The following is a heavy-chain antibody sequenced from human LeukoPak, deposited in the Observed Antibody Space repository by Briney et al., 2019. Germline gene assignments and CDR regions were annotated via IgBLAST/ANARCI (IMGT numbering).Heavy chain of an antibody. CDR3: ARAEYYYDSSGQSYYYYGMDV. J-gene: IGHJ6*02. CDR2: IYYSGST. Sequence: SETLSLTCTVSGGSISSYYWSWIRQPPGKGLEWIGYIYYSGSTNYNPPLKSRVTISVDTSKNQFSLKLSSVTAADTAVYYCARAEYYYDSSGQSYYYYGMDVWGQGTTVTVSS. CDR1: GGSISSYY. D-gene: IGHD3-22*01. V-gene: IGHV4-59*01.